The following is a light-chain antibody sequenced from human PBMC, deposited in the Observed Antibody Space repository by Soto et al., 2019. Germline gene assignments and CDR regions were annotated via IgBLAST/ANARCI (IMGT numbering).Light chain of an antibody. CDR3: QQSHSSPIT. J-gene: IGKJ5*01. V-gene: IGKV1-39*01. Sequence: DIQMTQSPSSLSASVGDRVTITCRASQSISSYVSWYQQKPGKAPKLLMYGASTLQSGVPSRFSGSGSATDFTLTISSLQPEDFATYYCQQSHSSPITFGQGTRLEIK. CDR2: GAS. CDR1: QSISSY.